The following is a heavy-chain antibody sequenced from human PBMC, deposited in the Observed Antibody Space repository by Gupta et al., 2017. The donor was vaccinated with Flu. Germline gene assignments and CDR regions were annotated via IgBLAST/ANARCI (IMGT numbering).Heavy chain of an antibody. J-gene: IGHJ4*02. V-gene: IGHV1-2*02. D-gene: IGHD6-13*01. CDR1: GYTFTGYY. CDR2: INPNSGGT. Sequence: QVQLVQSGAEVEQPGASVTVSCKDSGYTFTGYYMHWVRQVPGQGLEWMGWINPNSGGTNYAQKFQGRVTMTRDTSISTAYMDLIRLRSDDTAVYFCARGRKSDGGGEQQLDSYWGQGTLVTVSS. CDR3: ARGRKSDGGGEQQLDSY.